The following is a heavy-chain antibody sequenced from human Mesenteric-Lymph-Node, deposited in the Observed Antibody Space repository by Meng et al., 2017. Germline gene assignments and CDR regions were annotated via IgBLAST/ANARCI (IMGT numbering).Heavy chain of an antibody. CDR3: ARDRRYSGSYYVGWFDP. CDR2: IYHSGST. J-gene: IGHJ5*02. CDR1: GGSISSYY. V-gene: IGHV4-38-2*02. D-gene: IGHD1-26*01. Sequence: GSLRLSCTVSGGSISSYYWSWLRQPPGKGLEWIGSIYHSGSTYYNPSLKSRVTISVDTSKNQFSLKLSSVTAADTAVYYCARDRRYSGSYYVGWFDPWGQGTLVTVSS.